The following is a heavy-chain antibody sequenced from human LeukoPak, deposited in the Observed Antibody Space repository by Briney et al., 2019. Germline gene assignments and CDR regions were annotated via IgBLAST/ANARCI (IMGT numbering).Heavy chain of an antibody. V-gene: IGHV1-18*01. Sequence: ASVKVSCKASGYTFTSYGISWVRQAPGQGLEWMGWISAYNGNTNYAQKLQGRVTMTTDTSTSTAYMELRSLRSDDTAVYYCARDPRFSIAVAGGIWFDPWGQGTLVTVSS. J-gene: IGHJ5*02. CDR3: ARDPRFSIAVAGGIWFDP. D-gene: IGHD6-19*01. CDR2: ISAYNGNT. CDR1: GYTFTSYG.